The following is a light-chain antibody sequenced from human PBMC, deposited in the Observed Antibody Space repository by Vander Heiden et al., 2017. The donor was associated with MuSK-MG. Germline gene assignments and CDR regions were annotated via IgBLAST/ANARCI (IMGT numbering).Light chain of an antibody. CDR3: SSYTSSSTWV. V-gene: IGLV2-14*01. CDR1: SSDDGGYNY. CDR2: DVS. Sequence: QSALTQPASVSGSPGQSLTISCSGTSSDDGGYNYVSWYQQHPGKAPKLMIYDVSNRPSGVSNRFSGSKSANTASLTISGLQAEDEADYYCSSYTSSSTWVFGGGTKLTVL. J-gene: IGLJ3*02.